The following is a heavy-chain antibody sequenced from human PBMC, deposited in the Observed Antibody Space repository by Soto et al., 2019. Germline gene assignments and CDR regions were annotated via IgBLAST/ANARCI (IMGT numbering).Heavy chain of an antibody. V-gene: IGHV3-9*01. D-gene: IGHD3-22*01. Sequence: PGGSLRLSCAASGFIFDDYAMHWVRQVPGKGLEWVSAISWNSGTIAYADSVKGRFMISRDNAKNSLYLQMNSLRSEDTALYYCAKDREGSSGWYGMDVWGQGTTVTVSS. CDR1: GFIFDDYA. CDR2: ISWNSGTI. CDR3: AKDREGSSGWYGMDV. J-gene: IGHJ6*02.